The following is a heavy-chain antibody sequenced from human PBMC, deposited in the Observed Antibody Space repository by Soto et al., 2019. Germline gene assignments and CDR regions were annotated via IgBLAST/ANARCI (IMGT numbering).Heavy chain of an antibody. CDR2: LSYDGSDK. CDR3: ARDYYKYYDSSGYYRSPAY. D-gene: IGHD3-22*01. CDR1: GFTFSSYA. V-gene: IGHV3-30-3*01. Sequence: GGSLRLSCAASGFTFSSYAMHWVRQAPGKGLEWVALLSYDGSDKDYADSVKGRFTISRDNSRNTLFLQMNSLRAEDTAVYYCARDYYKYYDSSGYYRSPAYWGQGTLVTVSS. J-gene: IGHJ4*02.